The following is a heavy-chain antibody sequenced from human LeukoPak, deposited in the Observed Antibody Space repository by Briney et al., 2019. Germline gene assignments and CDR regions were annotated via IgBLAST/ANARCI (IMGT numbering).Heavy chain of an antibody. J-gene: IGHJ5*01. CDR2: INPNSGVT. CDR1: GYTFTGYY. Sequence: GASVKVSCKVSGYTFTGYYMHWVRQAPGQGLEWMGWINPNSGVTKYAQKFQGRVTMTRDTSISTAYMELSRLRSDDTAVYYCAREWGEEQQLGGYNWFDSWGQGTLVTVSS. CDR3: AREWGEEQQLGGYNWFDS. V-gene: IGHV1-2*02. D-gene: IGHD6-13*01.